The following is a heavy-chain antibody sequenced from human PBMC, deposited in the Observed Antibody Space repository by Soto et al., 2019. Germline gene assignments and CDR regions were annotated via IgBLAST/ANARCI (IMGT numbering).Heavy chain of an antibody. J-gene: IGHJ6*02. D-gene: IGHD3-9*01. V-gene: IGHV4-39*01. CDR2: IYYSGST. CDR3: ARLTSARRGLGWLQPYYYYGMDV. Sequence: PSVTLSVTCTVAGGSISSSSCYWGWIRQPPGKGLEWIGSIYYSGSTYYNPSLKSRVTISVDTSKNQFSLKLSSVTAADTAVYYCARLTSARRGLGWLQPYYYYGMDVWGQGTTVTVSS. CDR1: GGSISSSSCY.